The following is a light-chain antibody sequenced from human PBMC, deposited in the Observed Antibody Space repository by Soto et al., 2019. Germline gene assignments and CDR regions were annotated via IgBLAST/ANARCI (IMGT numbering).Light chain of an antibody. CDR1: SSNIGAGYD. V-gene: IGLV1-40*01. Sequence: QSVLTQPPSVSGAPGQRVTISCTGSSSNIGAGYDVHWYQQLPGTAPKLLIYGNSNRPSGVPDRFSGSKSGTSASLAITGVQADDEDDYYYQSYDSSLSGYVFGTGTKVTVL. CDR3: QSYDSSLSGYV. CDR2: GNS. J-gene: IGLJ1*01.